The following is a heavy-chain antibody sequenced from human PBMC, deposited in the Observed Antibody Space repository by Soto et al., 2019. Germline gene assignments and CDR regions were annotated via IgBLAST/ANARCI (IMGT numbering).Heavy chain of an antibody. J-gene: IGHJ2*01. Sequence: QVQLQESGPGLVKPSETLSLTCTVSGGSISSYYWSWIRQPPGKGLEWIGYIYYSGSTNYNPSLKSRVTISVDTSKNQFSLKLSSVTAADTAVYYCARVLGRWFGEPSWYFDLWGRGTLVTVSS. CDR2: IYYSGST. D-gene: IGHD3-10*01. V-gene: IGHV4-59*01. CDR3: ARVLGRWFGEPSWYFDL. CDR1: GGSISSYY.